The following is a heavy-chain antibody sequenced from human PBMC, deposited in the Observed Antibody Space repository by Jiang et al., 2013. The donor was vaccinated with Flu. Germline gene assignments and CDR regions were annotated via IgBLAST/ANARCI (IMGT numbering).Heavy chain of an antibody. CDR3: VRVATGWHQGAYD. CDR1: GESVSSNSA. Sequence: SQTLSLTCAISGESVSSNSAWNWIRQSPSRGLEWLGRTYHRFKWYSDYGLSVKSRIIIKSDTSKNRFSLHLSSVTPEDTATYYCVRVATGWHQGAYDWGQGTPVIVSS. V-gene: IGHV6-1*01. D-gene: IGHD6-19*01. J-gene: IGHJ4*02. CDR2: TYHRFKWYS.